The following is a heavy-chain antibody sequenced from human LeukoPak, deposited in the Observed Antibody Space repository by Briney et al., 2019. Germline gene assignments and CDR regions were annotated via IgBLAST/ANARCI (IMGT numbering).Heavy chain of an antibody. CDR1: GFTFSSYW. J-gene: IGHJ6*02. V-gene: IGHV3-7*04. D-gene: IGHD3-10*01. Sequence: GGSLRLSCAASGFTFSSYWMSWVGQAPGKGLEWGANIKQDGSEKYYVDSVKGRFTISRDNAKNSLYLKMHSLRAEDTAVYYCARGSTMVRGSPYYYYGMDVWGQGTTVTVSS. CDR2: IKQDGSEK. CDR3: ARGSTMVRGSPYYYYGMDV.